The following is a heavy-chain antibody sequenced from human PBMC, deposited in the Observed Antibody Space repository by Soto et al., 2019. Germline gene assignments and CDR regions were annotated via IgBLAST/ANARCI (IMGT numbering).Heavy chain of an antibody. CDR2: ISAYNGNT. CDR1: GYTFTSHG. CDR3: ARDRGYYDISGYYY. D-gene: IGHD3-22*01. J-gene: IGHJ4*02. V-gene: IGHV1-18*01. Sequence: ASVKVSCKASGYTFTSHGITWVRQAPGQGLEWMGWISAYNGNTNYTQNLQGRITMTTDTSTSTAYMELRSLRSDDTAVYYCARDRGYYDISGYYYWGKGTLVTVSS.